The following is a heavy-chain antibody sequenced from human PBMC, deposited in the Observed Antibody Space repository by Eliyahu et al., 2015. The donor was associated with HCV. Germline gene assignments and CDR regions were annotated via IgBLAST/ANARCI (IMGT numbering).Heavy chain of an antibody. Sequence: QVQLVXSGGGVVQPGRSLRLXXAASGFXFXSYGMHWVRQAPGKGLEWVAVIWYDGSNKYYADXVKGRFTISRDNSKNTLYLQMNSLRAEDTAVYYCARDANTAGLNAFDIWGQGTMVTVSS. CDR1: GFXFXSYG. D-gene: IGHD5-18*01. CDR3: ARDANTAGLNAFDI. J-gene: IGHJ3*02. V-gene: IGHV3-33*01. CDR2: IWYDGSNK.